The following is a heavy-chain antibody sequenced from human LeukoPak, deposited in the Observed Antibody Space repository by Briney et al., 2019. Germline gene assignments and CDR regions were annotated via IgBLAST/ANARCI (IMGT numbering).Heavy chain of an antibody. Sequence: PGGSLRLSCAASGFTFSSYSMNWVRQAPGKGLEWVSSISSSSNYIYYADSVKGRFTISRDNAKNSLYLQMNSLRGEDTAVYYCASGHSGSYYYFDYWGQGTLVTVSS. V-gene: IGHV3-21*01. CDR2: ISSSSNYI. CDR3: ASGHSGSYYYFDY. CDR1: GFTFSSYS. J-gene: IGHJ4*02. D-gene: IGHD1-26*01.